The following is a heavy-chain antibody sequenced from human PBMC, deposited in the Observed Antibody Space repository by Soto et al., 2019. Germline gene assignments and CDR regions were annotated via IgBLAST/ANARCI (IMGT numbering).Heavy chain of an antibody. D-gene: IGHD3-16*01. J-gene: IGHJ4*02. CDR1: GDSVLSNLDA. CDR3: ARNLGGPRDY. CDR2: TYYRSKWYT. V-gene: IGHV6-1*01. Sequence: PSQTLSLTCAISGDSVLSNLDAWDWIRQSPSRGLEWLGRTYYRSKWYTDYAVSVRSRITINPDTSENQFTLQLISMTPEDTAVYYCARNLGGPRDYRRQGHLVTVSS.